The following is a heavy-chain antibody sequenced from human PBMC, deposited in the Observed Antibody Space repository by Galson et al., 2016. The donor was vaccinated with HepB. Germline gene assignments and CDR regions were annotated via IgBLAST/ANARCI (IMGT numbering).Heavy chain of an antibody. CDR3: AREGPNYYGSGSYWYYFDY. V-gene: IGHV3-21*01. D-gene: IGHD3-10*01. CDR2: ISSSSYI. J-gene: IGHJ4*02. CDR1: GFTFSSYS. Sequence: SLRLSCAASGFTFSSYSMNWVRQAPGKGLEWVSSISSSSYIYYADSVKGRFTISRDNAKNSLYLQMNSPRAEDTAVYYCAREGPNYYGSGSYWYYFDYWGQGTLVTVSS.